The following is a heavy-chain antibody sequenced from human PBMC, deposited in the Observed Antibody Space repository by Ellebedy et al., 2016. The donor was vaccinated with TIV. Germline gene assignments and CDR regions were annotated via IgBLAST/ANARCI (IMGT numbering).Heavy chain of an antibody. CDR1: GYSFTSYW. CDR3: ATSLSALEP. Sequence: GESLKISCQASGYSFTSYWIAWVRQMPGKGLEFMGIIWPGGSDTKYSPSFQGQVTISVDKSINTTYLQWNSLKASDTAMYYCATSLSALEPWGQGTLVTVSS. D-gene: IGHD2/OR15-2a*01. J-gene: IGHJ5*02. V-gene: IGHV5-51*01. CDR2: IWPGGSDT.